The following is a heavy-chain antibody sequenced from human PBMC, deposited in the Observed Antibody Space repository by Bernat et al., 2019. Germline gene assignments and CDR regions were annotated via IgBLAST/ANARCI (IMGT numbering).Heavy chain of an antibody. V-gene: IGHV3-30-3*01. CDR2: ISYDGSNK. Sequence: QVQLVESGGGVVQPGRSLRLSCAASGFTFSSYAMHWVRQAPGKGLEWVAVISYDGSNKYYADSVKGRFTISRDNSKNTLYLQMHSLRAEDTAVYYCAKGLILIVVDNYWGQGTLVTVSS. CDR3: AKGLILIVVDNY. CDR1: GFTFSSYA. J-gene: IGHJ4*02. D-gene: IGHD3-22*01.